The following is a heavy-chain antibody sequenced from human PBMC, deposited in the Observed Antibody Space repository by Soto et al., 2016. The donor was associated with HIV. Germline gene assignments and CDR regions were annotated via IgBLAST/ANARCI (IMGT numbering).Heavy chain of an antibody. V-gene: IGHV3-23*01. J-gene: IGHJ6*03. CDR3: AKGYYSGSYYYYYYMDV. D-gene: IGHD1-26*01. Sequence: EVQLLESGGGLVQPGGSLRLSCAASGFTFSSYAMSWVRQAPGKGLEWVSAISGSGGSTYYADSVKGRFTISRDNSKNTLYLQMNSLRAEDTAVYYCAKGYYSGSYYYYYYMDVWGKGTTVTVSS. CDR2: ISGSGGST. CDR1: GFTFSSYA.